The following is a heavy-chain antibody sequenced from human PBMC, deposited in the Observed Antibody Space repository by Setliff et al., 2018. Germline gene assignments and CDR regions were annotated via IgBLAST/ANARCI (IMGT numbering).Heavy chain of an antibody. CDR3: TFARDGYDVFDI. CDR2: IRSRSSNYAP. CDR1: GFTFSAHY. J-gene: IGHJ3*02. Sequence: GGSLRLSCAASGFTFSAHYMDWVRQASGKGLEWVGRIRSRSSNYAPAYGASVRGRFTISRDDSKNTAYLQMNSLKTEDTAVYYCTFARDGYDVFDIWGQGTMVTVSS. D-gene: IGHD5-18*01. V-gene: IGHV3-73*01.